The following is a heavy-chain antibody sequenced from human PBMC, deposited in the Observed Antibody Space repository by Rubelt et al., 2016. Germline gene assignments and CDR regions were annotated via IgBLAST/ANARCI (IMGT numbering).Heavy chain of an antibody. Sequence: QVQLQESGPGLVKPSETLSLTCTVSGGSINSYYWSWIRQPPGKGLEWIGHIYYSGSTNYNPALKSRVTMSVDMSNNHFSLKLNSVTAADTAVYYCARSGKQWDALDYRGQGTLVTVSS. CDR1: GGSINSYY. CDR2: IYYSGST. V-gene: IGHV4-59*08. CDR3: ARSGKQWDALDY. J-gene: IGHJ4*02. D-gene: IGHD6-19*01.